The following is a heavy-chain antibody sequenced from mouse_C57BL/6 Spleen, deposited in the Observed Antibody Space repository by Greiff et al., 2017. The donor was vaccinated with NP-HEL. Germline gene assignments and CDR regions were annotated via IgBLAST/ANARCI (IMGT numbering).Heavy chain of an antibody. V-gene: IGHV2-2*01. CDR1: GFSLTSYG. J-gene: IGHJ4*01. CDR2: IWSGGST. CDR3: ARGPVFYAMDY. Sequence: QVQLQQSGPGLVQPSQSLSITCTVSGFSLTSYGVHWVRQSPGKGLEWLGVIWSGGSTDYNAAFISRLSISKDNSKSQVFFKMNSLQADDTAIYYCARGPVFYAMDYWGQGTSVTVSS.